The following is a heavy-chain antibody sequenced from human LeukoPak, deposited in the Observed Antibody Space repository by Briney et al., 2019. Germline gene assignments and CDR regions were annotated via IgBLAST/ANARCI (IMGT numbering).Heavy chain of an antibody. J-gene: IGHJ4*02. V-gene: IGHV4-39*07. CDR3: ARGRILTVTTVGFDY. Sequence: KTSETLSLTCTVSGGSISSSSYYWGWIRQPPGKGLEWIGSIYYSGSTYYNPSLKSRVTISVDTSKNQFSLKLSSVTAADTAVYYCARGRILTVTTVGFDYWGQGTLVTVSS. CDR2: IYYSGST. D-gene: IGHD4-17*01. CDR1: GGSISSSSYY.